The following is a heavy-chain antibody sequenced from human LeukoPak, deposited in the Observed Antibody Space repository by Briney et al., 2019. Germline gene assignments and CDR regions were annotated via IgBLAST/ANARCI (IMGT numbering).Heavy chain of an antibody. J-gene: IGHJ4*02. Sequence: GGSLRLSCAASRFTFSSYSMSWVRQAPGKGLEWVSSISSSSSYIYYVDSVKGRFTISRDNAKNSLYLQMNSLRAEDTAVYYCASAYGDYRYYFDYWGQGTLVTVSS. CDR3: ASAYGDYRYYFDY. V-gene: IGHV3-21*01. CDR1: RFTFSSYS. CDR2: ISSSSSYI. D-gene: IGHD4-17*01.